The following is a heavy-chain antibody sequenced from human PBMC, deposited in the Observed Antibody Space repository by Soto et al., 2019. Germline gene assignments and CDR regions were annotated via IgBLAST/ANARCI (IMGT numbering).Heavy chain of an antibody. CDR3: ARENSYFDY. Sequence: QIQLLQSGAEVKKPGASVKVTCKASGYTFRNFGISWVRQAPGQGLEWMGWISAYNANENYAQKFQGRLTMTADTSTSTAYMELRSLWSDDTAVYYCARENSYFDYWGQGTLVTVSS. CDR2: ISAYNANE. J-gene: IGHJ4*02. V-gene: IGHV1-18*01. CDR1: GYTFRNFG.